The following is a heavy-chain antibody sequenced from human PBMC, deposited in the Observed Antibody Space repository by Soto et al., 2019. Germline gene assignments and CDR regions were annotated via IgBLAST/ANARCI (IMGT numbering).Heavy chain of an antibody. V-gene: IGHV3-23*01. CDR2: ISAGGGST. CDR3: AHPRGYGVFDAYDF. J-gene: IGHJ3*01. D-gene: IGHD4-17*01. Sequence: EVQLLESGGGLVQPGGSLRLSCAASGFTFSTYAMSWVRQAPGKGLEWVSAISAGGGSTYYADSVNGRFTISRDNSINMLYLQMNSLRTEDTAVYYCAHPRGYGVFDAYDFWGQGEMVTVSS. CDR1: GFTFSTYA.